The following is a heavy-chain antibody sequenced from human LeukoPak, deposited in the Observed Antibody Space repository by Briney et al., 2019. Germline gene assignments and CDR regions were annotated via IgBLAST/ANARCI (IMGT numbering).Heavy chain of an antibody. V-gene: IGHV2-5*01. CDR3: AHSKTFEDHYDFWSGYYGAWFDP. CDR2: IYWNDDK. Sequence: SGPTPVNPTQTLTLTCTFSGFSLSTSGVGVGWIRQPPGKALEWLALIYWNDDKRYTPSLKSRLTITKDTSKNQVALTMTNMDPVDTATYYCAHSKTFEDHYDFWSGYYGAWFDPWGQGTLVTVSS. CDR1: GFSLSTSGVG. J-gene: IGHJ5*02. D-gene: IGHD3-3*01.